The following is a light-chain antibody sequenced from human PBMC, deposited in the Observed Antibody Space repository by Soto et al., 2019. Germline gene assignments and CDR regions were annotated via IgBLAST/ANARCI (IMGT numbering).Light chain of an antibody. CDR2: GAS. Sequence: EIVMTQSPVTLSVSPGERVTLSCRASQSVSSNLAWYQQKPGQAPRLLIYGASTRATGIPARFSGSGSGTEFTRTISSLQSGDFAIYYCQQYNNWPRTFGQGTKLEIK. J-gene: IGKJ1*01. CDR1: QSVSSN. V-gene: IGKV3-15*01. CDR3: QQYNNWPRT.